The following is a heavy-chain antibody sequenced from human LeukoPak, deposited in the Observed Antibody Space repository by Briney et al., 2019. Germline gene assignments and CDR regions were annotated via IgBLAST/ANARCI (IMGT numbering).Heavy chain of an antibody. J-gene: IGHJ6*03. V-gene: IGHV3-21*01. CDR3: ARGGYDASYMDV. CDR2: ISSSSSYI. CDR1: GFTVSSYS. D-gene: IGHD3-3*01. Sequence: GGSLRLSCAASGFTVSSYSMNWVRQAPGKGLEWVSSISSSSSYIYYADSVKGRFTISRDNAKNSLYLQMNSLRAEDTAVYYCARGGYDASYMDVWGKGTTVTISS.